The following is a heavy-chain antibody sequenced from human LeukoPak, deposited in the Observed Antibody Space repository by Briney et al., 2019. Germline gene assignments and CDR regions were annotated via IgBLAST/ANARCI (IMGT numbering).Heavy chain of an antibody. J-gene: IGHJ4*02. CDR3: ARDQGDYDYVWGSYPSDY. Sequence: GGSLRLSCAASGFTFSSYAMSWVRQAPGKGLEWVSAISGSGGSTYYADSVKGRFTISRDNSKNTLYLQMNSLRAEDTTVYYCARDQGDYDYVWGSYPSDYWGQGTLVTVSS. CDR1: GFTFSSYA. V-gene: IGHV3-23*01. CDR2: ISGSGGST. D-gene: IGHD3-16*02.